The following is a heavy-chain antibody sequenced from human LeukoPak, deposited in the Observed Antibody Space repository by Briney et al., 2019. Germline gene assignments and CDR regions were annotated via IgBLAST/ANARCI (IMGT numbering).Heavy chain of an antibody. Sequence: PSETLSLTCTVSGGSISSHYWSWIRQPPGKGLEWIGYIYYSGSTKFNPSLKSRVTISVDTSKNQFSLKLSSVTAADTAVYYCARGGGVTYYDSTGYLWYFDYWGQGTPVTVSS. V-gene: IGHV4-59*11. CDR3: ARGGGVTYYDSTGYLWYFDY. D-gene: IGHD3-22*01. CDR2: IYYSGST. CDR1: GGSISSHY. J-gene: IGHJ4*02.